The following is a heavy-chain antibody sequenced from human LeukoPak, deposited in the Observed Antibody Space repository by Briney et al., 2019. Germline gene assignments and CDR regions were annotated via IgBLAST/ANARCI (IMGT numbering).Heavy chain of an antibody. J-gene: IGHJ4*02. CDR3: ARGGGYGAEFLDY. D-gene: IGHD4-17*01. CDR2: ISSAGSYI. V-gene: IGHV3-21*06. Sequence: GGSLRLSCAASGFIFSDSGMNWVRQAPGKGLEWVSSISSAGSYIYYADSVKGRFTISRDNAKNSLYLQMNSLRVEDTAMYYCARGGGYGAEFLDYWGQGTLVTVSS. CDR1: GFIFSDSG.